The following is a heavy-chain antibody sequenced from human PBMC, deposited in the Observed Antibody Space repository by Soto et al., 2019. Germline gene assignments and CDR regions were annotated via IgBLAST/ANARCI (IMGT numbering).Heavy chain of an antibody. D-gene: IGHD3-10*01. Sequence: EVQLLESGGGLVQPGGSLRLSCAGTGFTFSSYGMSWVRQAPGKGLEWVSTIRGSAGNANYADSVKGRFTISREDSTNTVHRQMNSLRPDDTAVYYCAKHLWFGESVFDPWGQGTLVVVSS. V-gene: IGHV3-23*01. J-gene: IGHJ5*02. CDR3: AKHLWFGESVFDP. CDR2: IRGSAGNA. CDR1: GFTFSSYG.